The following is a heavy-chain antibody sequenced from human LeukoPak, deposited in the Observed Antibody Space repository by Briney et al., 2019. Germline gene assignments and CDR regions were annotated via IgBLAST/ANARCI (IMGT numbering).Heavy chain of an antibody. CDR1: GFTFSSYS. Sequence: PGGSLRLSCAASGFTFSSYSMNWVRQAPGKGLEWVSSISSSSSYIYYADSVKGRFTISRDNAKNSLYLQMNSLRAEDTAVYYCARRGYSGYDDSDYWGQGTLVTVSS. D-gene: IGHD5-12*01. CDR2: ISSSSSYI. J-gene: IGHJ4*02. V-gene: IGHV3-21*01. CDR3: ARRGYSGYDDSDY.